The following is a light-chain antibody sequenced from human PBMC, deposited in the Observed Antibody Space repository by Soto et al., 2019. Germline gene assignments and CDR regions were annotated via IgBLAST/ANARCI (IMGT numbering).Light chain of an antibody. Sequence: DIQMTQSPSTLSASVGDRVTITCRASQSISSWLAWYQQKPGKAPKLLINKASSLESGVPSRFSGSGSGTEFTLTISSLQPDDFASYYCQQYNGTFGQGTKVEIK. V-gene: IGKV1-5*03. J-gene: IGKJ1*01. CDR3: QQYNGT. CDR2: KAS. CDR1: QSISSW.